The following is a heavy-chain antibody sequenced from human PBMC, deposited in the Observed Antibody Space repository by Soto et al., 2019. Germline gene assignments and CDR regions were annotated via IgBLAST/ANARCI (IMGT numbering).Heavy chain of an antibody. J-gene: IGHJ6*02. CDR2: IYTSGST. Sequence: SETLSVTCPVSGGSISSYYWSWIRQPAGKGLEWIGRIYTSGSTNYNPSLKSRVTMSVDTSKNQFSLKLSSVTAADTAVYYCARDSGGEPLYYYYGMDVWGQGTTVPSP. V-gene: IGHV4-4*07. D-gene: IGHD3-10*01. CDR3: ARDSGGEPLYYYYGMDV. CDR1: GGSISSYY.